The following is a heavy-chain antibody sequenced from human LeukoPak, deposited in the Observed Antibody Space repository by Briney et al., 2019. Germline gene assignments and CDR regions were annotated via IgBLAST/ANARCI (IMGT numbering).Heavy chain of an antibody. CDR2: IIPIFGTA. D-gene: IGHD3-10*01. CDR1: GGTFSSYA. J-gene: IGHJ5*02. CDR3: ARALEGSGSYPYNWFDP. V-gene: IGHV1-69*13. Sequence: SVKVSCKASGGTFSSYAISWVRQAPGQGLEWMGGIIPIFGTANYAQKLQGRVTITADESTSTAYMELSSLRSEDTAVYYCARALEGSGSYPYNWFDPWGQGTLVTVSS.